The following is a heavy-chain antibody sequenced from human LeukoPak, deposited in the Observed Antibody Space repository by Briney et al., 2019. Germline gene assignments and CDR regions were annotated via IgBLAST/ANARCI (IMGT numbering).Heavy chain of an antibody. D-gene: IGHD3-22*01. V-gene: IGHV3-21*01. CDR1: GFTFSDYS. CDR2: VNTVSSYI. Sequence: GGSLRLSCAASGFTFSDYSMNWVRQAPGKGLEWVASVNTVSSYIYYADSMRGRFTISRDNAKNSLFLQMNSLRAGDTAVYYCARLRRNSDRSDFFYYYDHRGQGTLVTVSS. CDR3: ARLRRNSDRSDFFYYYDH. J-gene: IGHJ4*02.